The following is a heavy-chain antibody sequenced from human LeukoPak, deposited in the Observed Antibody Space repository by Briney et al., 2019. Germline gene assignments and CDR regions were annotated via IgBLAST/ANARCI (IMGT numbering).Heavy chain of an antibody. D-gene: IGHD6-13*01. CDR1: GYTFTSYG. Sequence: AASVKVSCKASGYTFTSYGISWVRQAPGQGLEWMGWISAYNGNTNYAQKLQGRVTMTTDTSTSTAYMELRSLRSDDTAVYYCASAEFGSSWYWFDPWGQGTLVTVS. J-gene: IGHJ5*02. CDR3: ASAEFGSSWYWFDP. CDR2: ISAYNGNT. V-gene: IGHV1-18*01.